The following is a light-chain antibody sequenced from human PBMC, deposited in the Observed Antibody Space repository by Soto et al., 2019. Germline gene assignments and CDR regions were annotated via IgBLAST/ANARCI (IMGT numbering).Light chain of an antibody. CDR3: QQRSNDMYT. V-gene: IGKV3-11*01. CDR2: DAS. CDR1: QSVSSH. Sequence: EIVLTQSPATLTLSPGERVTLSCRASQSVSSHLAWYQQQPGQAPRLLIYDASNRATGIPARFSGSGSETDFTLTISSLEPEDFAVYYCQQRSNDMYTFGQGTKLEIK. J-gene: IGKJ2*01.